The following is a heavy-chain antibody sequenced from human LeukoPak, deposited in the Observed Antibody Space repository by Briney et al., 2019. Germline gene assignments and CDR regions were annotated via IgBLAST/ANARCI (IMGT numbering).Heavy chain of an antibody. J-gene: IGHJ6*02. V-gene: IGHV3-74*01. D-gene: IGHD5-24*01. CDR1: GFTFSSYW. Sequence: GGSLRLSCAASGFTFSSYWMHWVRQAPGKGLVWVSRINSDGSSTSYADSVKGRFTISRDNAKNTLYLQMNSLRAEDTAVYYCARDDWRWLQFGSSYYYYGMDVWGQGTTVTVSS. CDR2: INSDGSST. CDR3: ARDDWRWLQFGSSYYYYGMDV.